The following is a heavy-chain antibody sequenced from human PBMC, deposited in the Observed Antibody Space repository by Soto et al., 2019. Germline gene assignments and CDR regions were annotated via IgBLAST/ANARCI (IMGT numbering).Heavy chain of an antibody. CDR2: IIPIFGTV. CDR1: GGTFSSYA. Sequence: GASVKVSCKASGGTFSSYAISWVRQAPGQGLEWMGGIIPIFGTVNYAQKFQGRVTITADESTSTAYMELSSLRSEDTAVYYCAKDRTFGPPLVRFDSWGQGTLVTVSS. V-gene: IGHV1-69*13. D-gene: IGHD6-6*01. J-gene: IGHJ4*02. CDR3: AKDRTFGPPLVRFDS.